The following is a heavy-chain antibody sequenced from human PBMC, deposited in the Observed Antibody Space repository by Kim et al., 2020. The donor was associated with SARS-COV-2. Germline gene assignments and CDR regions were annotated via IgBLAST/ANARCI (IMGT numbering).Heavy chain of an antibody. CDR2: DT. D-gene: IGHD2-15*01. Sequence: DTRYTPSFQGQVTIAADKSISTAYLQWSSLKASDTAMYYCARYSSYWFDYWGQGTLVTVSS. V-gene: IGHV5-51*01. J-gene: IGHJ4*02. CDR3: ARYSSYWFDY.